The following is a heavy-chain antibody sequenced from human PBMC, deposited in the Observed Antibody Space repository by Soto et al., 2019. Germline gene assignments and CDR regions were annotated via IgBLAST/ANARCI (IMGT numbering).Heavy chain of an antibody. J-gene: IGHJ6*02. Sequence: QVQLVQSGAEVKKPGSSVTVSCTASGGTVSNYAISWMRQAPGQGLEWMGGIIPFFGTANYARKFQVKVTITADKSTNTAYMELNSLTSENTAVYYCARGLSVAGTWGYYYYGMDVWGQGTTVTVS. D-gene: IGHD6-19*01. CDR2: IIPFFGTA. V-gene: IGHV1-69*06. CDR1: GGTVSNYA. CDR3: ARGLSVAGTWGYYYYGMDV.